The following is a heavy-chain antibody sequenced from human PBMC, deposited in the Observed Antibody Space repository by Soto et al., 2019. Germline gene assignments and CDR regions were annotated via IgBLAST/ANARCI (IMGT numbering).Heavy chain of an antibody. CDR1: GFIFSDYY. Sequence: QVQLVESGGGLVRPGGSLRLSCEASGFIFSDYYMTWIRQAPGKGLEWVSYINSRSNTTYYADSVKGRFTISRDNTKNSLYLRMANWRVDDSAVYYWVRTLVQGTTPWDYYIVMGVWGQGTRVNASS. J-gene: IGHJ6*02. V-gene: IGHV3-11*01. D-gene: IGHD3-10*01. CDR3: VRTLVQGTTPWDYYIVMGV. CDR2: INSRSNTT.